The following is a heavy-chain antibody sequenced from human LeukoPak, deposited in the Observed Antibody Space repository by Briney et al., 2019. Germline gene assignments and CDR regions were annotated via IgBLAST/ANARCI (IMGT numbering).Heavy chain of an antibody. V-gene: IGHV4-61*02. CDR2: IYTSGST. Sequence: SETLSLTCTVSGGSISSGSYYWSWIRQPAGKGLEWIGRIYTSGSTNYNPSLKSRVTISVDTSKNQFSLKLSSVTAADTAVYYCASQGYSYGYNWFNPWGQGTLVTVSS. CDR1: GGSISSGSYY. J-gene: IGHJ5*02. D-gene: IGHD5-18*01. CDR3: ASQGYSYGYNWFNP.